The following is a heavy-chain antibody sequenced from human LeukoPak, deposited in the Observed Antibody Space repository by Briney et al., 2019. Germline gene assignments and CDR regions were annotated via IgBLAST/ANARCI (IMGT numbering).Heavy chain of an antibody. Sequence: SQTLSLTCAVSGGSLSSDASSWSWIRQPPGKGLEWIGYIYHSGSTYYNPSLKSRVTISLDSSRNQFSLKLSSVTAADTAVYYCARTYYDILTGYYFDPWGQGTLVAVSS. J-gene: IGHJ5*02. CDR3: ARTYYDILTGYYFDP. CDR1: GGSLSSDASS. CDR2: IYHSGST. V-gene: IGHV4-30-2*01. D-gene: IGHD3-9*01.